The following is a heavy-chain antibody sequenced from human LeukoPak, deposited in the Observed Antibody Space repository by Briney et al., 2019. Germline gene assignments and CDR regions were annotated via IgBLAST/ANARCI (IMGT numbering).Heavy chain of an antibody. Sequence: ASVKVSCMASGYTFTSYAMNWVRQAPAQGLEWMGWINTNTGNPTYAQGFTGRFVFSLDTSVSTAYLQISSLKAEDTAVYYCARDSYSSDYYYYMDVWGKGTTVTVSS. D-gene: IGHD5-18*01. V-gene: IGHV7-4-1*02. CDR1: GYTFTSYA. J-gene: IGHJ6*03. CDR2: INTNTGNP. CDR3: ARDSYSSDYYYYMDV.